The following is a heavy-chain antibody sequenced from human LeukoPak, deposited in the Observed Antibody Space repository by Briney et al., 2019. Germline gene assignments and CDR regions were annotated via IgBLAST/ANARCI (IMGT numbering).Heavy chain of an antibody. Sequence: PGGSLRPSCAASGFTFSSYEMNWVRQAPGKGLEWVSYISGSGSTIYYADSVKGRFTISRDNAKNSLYLQVNSLRAEDTAIYYCAREAGYWFDPWGQGTLVTVSS. CDR3: AREAGYWFDP. CDR1: GFTFSSYE. CDR2: ISGSGSTI. V-gene: IGHV3-48*03. J-gene: IGHJ5*02.